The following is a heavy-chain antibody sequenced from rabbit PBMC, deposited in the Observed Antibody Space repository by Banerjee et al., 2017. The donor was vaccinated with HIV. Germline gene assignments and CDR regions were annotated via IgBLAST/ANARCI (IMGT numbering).Heavy chain of an antibody. D-gene: IGHD6-1*01. J-gene: IGHJ4*01. Sequence: ELVESGGGLVQPGESLQLSCKASGIDFSSYGISWVRQAPGKGPEWIAYIYPGFDIRNYATSVKGRFTISSDNAQNTVFLQMTSLTASDTATYFCARDQYSYGDAGAEFSLWGPGTLVTVS. V-gene: IGHV1S47*01. CDR3: ARDQYSYGDAGAEFSL. CDR2: IYPGFDIR. CDR1: GIDFSSYG.